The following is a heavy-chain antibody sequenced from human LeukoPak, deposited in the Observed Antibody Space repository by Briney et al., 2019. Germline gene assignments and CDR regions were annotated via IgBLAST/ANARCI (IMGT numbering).Heavy chain of an antibody. CDR3: ARDQLVLPRGISGY. V-gene: IGHV1-18*01. J-gene: IGHJ4*02. CDR2: IAVYNGNT. D-gene: IGHD1-14*01. CDR1: GYTFSCFG. Sequence: ASVKVFCKASGYTFSCFGISWVRQAPGQGLEWMGWIAVYNGNTNYAQKFQGRLTMTTDTSTSTAYMELRSLRSDDTALYYCARDQLVLPRGISGYWGQGTLVTVSS.